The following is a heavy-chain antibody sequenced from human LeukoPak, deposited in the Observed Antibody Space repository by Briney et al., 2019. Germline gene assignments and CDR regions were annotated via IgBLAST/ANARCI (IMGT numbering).Heavy chain of an antibody. CDR1: GGTFSSYA. D-gene: IGHD6-19*01. CDR3: ARGGGSEVSYYFDY. J-gene: IGHJ4*02. CDR2: IIPIFGTA. V-gene: IGHV1-69*13. Sequence: GASVKVSCKASGGTFSSYAISWVRQAPGRGLEWMGGIIPIFGTANYAQKFQGRVTITADESTSTAYMELSSLRSEDTAVYYCARGGGSEVSYYFDYWGQGTLVTVSS.